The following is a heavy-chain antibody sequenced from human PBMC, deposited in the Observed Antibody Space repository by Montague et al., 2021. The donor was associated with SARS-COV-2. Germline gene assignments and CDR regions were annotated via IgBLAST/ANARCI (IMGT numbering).Heavy chain of an antibody. J-gene: IGHJ4*02. CDR2: LKQDGSQK. Sequence: SLRLSCAASGFTFSAFWMTWVRQAPGKGLEWVANLKQDGSQKYYLESVKGRFIISRDNAQNSLHLQMNSLRLEDTAVYYCATELPGYYDDSGYYSAFDHWGQGTLVSVSS. D-gene: IGHD3-22*01. CDR3: ATELPGYYDDSGYYSAFDH. V-gene: IGHV3-7*05. CDR1: GFTFSAFW.